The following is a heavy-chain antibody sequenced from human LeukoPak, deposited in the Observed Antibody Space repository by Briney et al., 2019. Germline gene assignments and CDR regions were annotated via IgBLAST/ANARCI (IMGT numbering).Heavy chain of an antibody. Sequence: SETLSLTCTVSGGPISSYYWSWIRQPAGKGLEWIGRIYTSGSTNYNPSLKSRVTMSVDTSKNQFSLKLSSVTAGDTAVYYCARVVWTTGNFDYWGQGTLVTVSS. CDR1: GGPISSYY. J-gene: IGHJ4*02. CDR3: ARVVWTTGNFDY. D-gene: IGHD3/OR15-3a*01. V-gene: IGHV4-4*07. CDR2: IYTSGST.